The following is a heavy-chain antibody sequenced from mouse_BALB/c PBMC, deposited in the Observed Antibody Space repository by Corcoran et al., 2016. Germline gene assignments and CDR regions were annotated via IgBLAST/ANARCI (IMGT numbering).Heavy chain of an antibody. CDR1: GYTFTNYG. J-gene: IGHJ4*01. CDR2: INTYTGEP. Sequence: QIQLVQSGPELKKPGETVKISCKASGYTFTNYGMNWVKQDPGKGLKWMGWINTYTGEPTYADDFKGRFAFSLETSASTDYLQIKNLKNEDTSTYCCARSPYDDAMDYWGQGISVTVSS. V-gene: IGHV9-3-1*01. CDR3: ARSPYDDAMDY. D-gene: IGHD2-12*01.